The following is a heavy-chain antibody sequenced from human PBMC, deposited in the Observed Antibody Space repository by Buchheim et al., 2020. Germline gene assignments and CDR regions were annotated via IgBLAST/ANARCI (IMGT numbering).Heavy chain of an antibody. Sequence: QVQLQESGPGLVKPSETLSLTCTVSGGSISSYYWSWIRQPPGKGLEWIGYIHYSGSTNYNPSLKSRVTISVDTSKNQFSLKLTSVPAADTAVYYCARGYSANYERFDYWGQGTL. CDR2: IHYSGST. J-gene: IGHJ4*02. CDR1: GGSISSYY. V-gene: IGHV4-59*01. CDR3: ARGYSANYERFDY. D-gene: IGHD1-26*01.